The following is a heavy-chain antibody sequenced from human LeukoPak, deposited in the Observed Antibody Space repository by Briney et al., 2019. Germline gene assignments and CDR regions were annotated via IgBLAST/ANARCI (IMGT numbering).Heavy chain of an antibody. J-gene: IGHJ4*02. CDR3: ARDRAAGLGDY. V-gene: IGHV3-30*02. D-gene: IGHD6-13*01. CDR2: IRYDGSNK. CDR1: GFTVSNNY. Sequence: PGGSLRLSCAVSGFTVSNNYMGWVRQAPGKGLEWVAFIRYDGSNKYYADSVKGRFTISRDNSKNTLYLQMGSLRAEDMAVYYCARDRAAGLGDYWGQGTLVTVSS.